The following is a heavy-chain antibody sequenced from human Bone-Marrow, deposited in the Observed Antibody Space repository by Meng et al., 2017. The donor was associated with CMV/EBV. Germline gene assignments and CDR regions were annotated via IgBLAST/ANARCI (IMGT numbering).Heavy chain of an antibody. J-gene: IGHJ4*02. CDR2: IYSGGST. CDR1: GFTVSSNY. V-gene: IGHV3-66*02. CDR3: ARDLRAAAFDY. Sequence: ETLSLTCAASGFTVSSNYMSWVRQAPGKGLEWVSVIYSGGSTYYADSVKGRFTISRDNSKNTLYLQMNSLRAEDTAVYYCARDLRAAAFDYWGQGTLVTVSS. D-gene: IGHD6-13*01.